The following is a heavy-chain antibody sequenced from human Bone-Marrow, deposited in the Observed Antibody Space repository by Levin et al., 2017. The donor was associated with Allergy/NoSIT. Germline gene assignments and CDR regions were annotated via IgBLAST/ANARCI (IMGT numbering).Heavy chain of an antibody. Sequence: PSETLSLTCTVSGGSISSSSYYWGWIRQPPGKGLEWIGSIYYSGSTYYNPSLKSRVTISVDTSKNQFSLKLSSVTAADTAVYYCARHREGGEWLFPAGYWGQGTLVTVSS. J-gene: IGHJ4*02. CDR3: ARHREGGEWLFPAGY. CDR2: IYYSGST. V-gene: IGHV4-39*01. D-gene: IGHD3-3*01. CDR1: GGSISSSSYY.